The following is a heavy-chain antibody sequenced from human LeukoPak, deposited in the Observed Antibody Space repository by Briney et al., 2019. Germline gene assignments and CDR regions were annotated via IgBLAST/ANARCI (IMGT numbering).Heavy chain of an antibody. V-gene: IGHV3-7*01. D-gene: IGHD2-15*01. CDR2: MKLDGSEE. J-gene: IGHJ5*02. Sequence: GGSLRLSCAASGFTFRSYCMSWVRQAPGKGLEWVANMKLDGSEEYYVDSVKGRFTISSDNAKNSLYLQMNSLRVDDTAVYYCARWARYCSSGSCYSWFDPWGQGTLVTVSS. CDR1: GFTFRSYC. CDR3: ARWARYCSSGSCYSWFDP.